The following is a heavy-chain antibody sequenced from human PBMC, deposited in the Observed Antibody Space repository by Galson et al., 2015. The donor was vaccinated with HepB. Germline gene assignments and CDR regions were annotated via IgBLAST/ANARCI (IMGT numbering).Heavy chain of an antibody. J-gene: IGHJ4*02. CDR2: INPSGGST. Sequence: SVKVSCKVSGYTFTKYYMHWVRQAPGQGLEWVGIINPSGGSTTYAQKFQGRVTMTRDMSTTSVYMELRSLRSDDTAVYYCASSTYSAMIVVRSTQQGGSFYYWGQGTLVTVSS. V-gene: IGHV1-46*03. CDR1: GYTFTKYY. CDR3: ASSTYSAMIVVRSTQQGGSFYY. D-gene: IGHD3-22*01.